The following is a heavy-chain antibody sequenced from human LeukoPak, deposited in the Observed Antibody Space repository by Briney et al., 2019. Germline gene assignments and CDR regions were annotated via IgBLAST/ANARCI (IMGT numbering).Heavy chain of an antibody. D-gene: IGHD3-22*01. CDR2: ISAYNGNT. V-gene: IGHV1-18*01. J-gene: IGHJ2*01. CDR3: ARQPLKYYYDSSGYDNWYFDL. Sequence: ASVKVSRKASGYTVTSYGISWVRQAPGQGLEWMGWISAYNGNTNYAQKFQGRVTMTTDASTSTASTTTAYMELRSLRSDDTAVYYCARQPLKYYYDSSGYDNWYFDLWGRGTLVTVSS. CDR1: GYTVTSYG.